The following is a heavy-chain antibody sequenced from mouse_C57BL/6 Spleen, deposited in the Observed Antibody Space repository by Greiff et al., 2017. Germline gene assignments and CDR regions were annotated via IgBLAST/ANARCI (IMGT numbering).Heavy chain of an antibody. D-gene: IGHD2-3*01. Sequence: VQLQQSGAELVRPGTSVKVSCKASGYAFTNYLIEWVKQRPGQGLEWIGVINPGSGGTNYTEKFKGKATLTADKSSSTAYMQLSSLTSEDSAVYFCARRDGNWYFDVWGTGTTVTVSS. J-gene: IGHJ1*03. CDR1: GYAFTNYL. V-gene: IGHV1-54*01. CDR2: INPGSGGT. CDR3: ARRDGNWYFDV.